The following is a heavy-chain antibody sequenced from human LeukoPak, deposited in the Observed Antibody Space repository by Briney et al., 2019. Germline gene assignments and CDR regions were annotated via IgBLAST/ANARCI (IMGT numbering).Heavy chain of an antibody. V-gene: IGHV4-59*01. CDR1: GGSISSYS. J-gene: IGHJ4*02. D-gene: IGHD5-18*01. CDR2: VYYTGSS. Sequence: PSVTLSLTCTVSGGSISSYSWSWIRQPPGKGLEWIRYVYYTGSSNYNPSLKSRVSISLDTSKKHFSLRLSSVTAADTAVYYCARRAYSYGHYYYFDFWGQGTLVTVSS. CDR3: ARRAYSYGHYYYFDF.